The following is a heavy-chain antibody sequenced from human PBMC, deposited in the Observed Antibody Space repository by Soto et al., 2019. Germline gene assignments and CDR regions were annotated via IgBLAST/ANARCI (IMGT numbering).Heavy chain of an antibody. J-gene: IGHJ6*02. D-gene: IGHD6-6*01. V-gene: IGHV3-23*01. Sequence: PVGSLRLSCAASGFTFSSYAMSWVRQAPGKGLEWVSAISGSGGSTYYADSVKGRFTISRDNSKNTLYLQMNSLRAEDTAVYYCAKSGGAEYSSSSQSDYYGMDVWGQRTTVTVSS. CDR1: GFTFSSYA. CDR3: AKSGGAEYSSSSQSDYYGMDV. CDR2: ISGSGGST.